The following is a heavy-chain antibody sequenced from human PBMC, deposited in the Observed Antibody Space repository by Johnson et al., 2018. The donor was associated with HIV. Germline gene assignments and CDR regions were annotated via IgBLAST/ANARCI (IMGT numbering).Heavy chain of an antibody. J-gene: IGHJ3*01. Sequence: VQLVESGGGVVQPGRSLKLSCAASEFTFSNYAMHWVRQAPGKGLEWVAFIRYDGTNKYYADSMKGRFTISRDNSKNTLYLQMSSLRPEDTAVYYCAKSGQWRERLDAVDVWGQGTMVTVSS. CDR1: EFTFSNYA. V-gene: IGHV3-30*02. CDR3: AKSGQWRERLDAVDV. D-gene: IGHD6-19*01. CDR2: IRYDGTNK.